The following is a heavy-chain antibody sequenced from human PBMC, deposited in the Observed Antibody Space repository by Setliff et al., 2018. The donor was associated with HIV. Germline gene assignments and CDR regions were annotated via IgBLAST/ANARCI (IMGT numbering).Heavy chain of an antibody. D-gene: IGHD6-6*01. CDR3: ARVALAGMSARPFYFDY. Sequence: SETLSLTCAVSGDSINRGYYWSWIRQHPGKGLEWIGFIYHRGNTHYNSSLKSRLTISVDTSKNQFSLKLNSVTAADTAVYFCARVALAGMSARPFYFDYWGQGALVTVSS. J-gene: IGHJ4*02. V-gene: IGHV4-31*11. CDR1: GDSINRGYY. CDR2: IYHRGNT.